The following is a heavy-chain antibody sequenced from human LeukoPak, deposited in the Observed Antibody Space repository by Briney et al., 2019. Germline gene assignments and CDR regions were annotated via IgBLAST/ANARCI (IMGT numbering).Heavy chain of an antibody. J-gene: IGHJ4*02. Sequence: GGSLRLSCAASGFTFSSYAMSWVRQAPGKGLEWVSAISGSGGSTYYADSVKGRFTISRDNSKNTLYLQMNSLRAEDTAVSYCAKGPRGTMVRGVNFDYWGQGTLVTVSS. CDR3: AKGPRGTMVRGVNFDY. CDR2: ISGSGGST. V-gene: IGHV3-23*01. D-gene: IGHD3-10*01. CDR1: GFTFSSYA.